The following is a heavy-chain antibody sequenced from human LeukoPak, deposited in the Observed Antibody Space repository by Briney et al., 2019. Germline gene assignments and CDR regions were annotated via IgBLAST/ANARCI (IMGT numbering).Heavy chain of an antibody. CDR1: GFTFSSYA. D-gene: IGHD2-2*01. CDR2: ISGSGGST. Sequence: GGSLRLSCAASGFTFSSYAMSWVRQAPGKGLEWVSAISGSGGSTYYADSVKGRFTISRDNSRNTLYLQMNSLRAEGTAVYYCASLYCSSTSCSYYWGQGTLVTVS. CDR3: ASLYCSSTSCSYY. J-gene: IGHJ4*02. V-gene: IGHV3-23*01.